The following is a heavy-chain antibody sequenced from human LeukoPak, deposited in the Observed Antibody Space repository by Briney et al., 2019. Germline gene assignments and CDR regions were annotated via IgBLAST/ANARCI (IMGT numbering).Heavy chain of an antibody. Sequence: GGSLRLSCAASGFTFSDYYMSWIRQAPGKGVEWVSYISSSGSTIYYADSVKGRFTISRDNAKNSLYLQMNSLRAEDTAVYYCATYSSLNRREFQYWGQGTLLTVSS. CDR2: ISSSGSTI. CDR3: ATYSSLNRREFQY. D-gene: IGHD3-22*01. V-gene: IGHV3-11*04. CDR1: GFTFSDYY. J-gene: IGHJ1*01.